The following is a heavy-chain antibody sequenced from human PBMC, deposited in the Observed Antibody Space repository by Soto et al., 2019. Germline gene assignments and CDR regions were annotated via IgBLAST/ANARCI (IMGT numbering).Heavy chain of an antibody. D-gene: IGHD1-7*01. V-gene: IGHV3-23*01. J-gene: IGHJ4*02. CDR2: ISGSGGST. CDR3: AKDRTGTPSY. Sequence: PGGSLRLSCAASGFTFSSYAMRWVRQAPGKGLEWVSAISGSGGSTYYADSVKGRFTISRDNSKHTLYLQMNSLRAEDTAVYYCAKDRTGTPSYWXQGTLVTVSS. CDR1: GFTFSSYA.